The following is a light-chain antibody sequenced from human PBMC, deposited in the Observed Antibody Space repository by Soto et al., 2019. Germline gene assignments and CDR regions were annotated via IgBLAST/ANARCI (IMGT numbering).Light chain of an antibody. CDR2: DVS. V-gene: IGKV1-5*01. Sequence: DIQMTQSPSTLSASVGDRVTITCRASQSISTWLAWYQQKPGKAPKLLIYDVSSLESGVPSRFSGSGSGTEFTLTISSLQPDDSATYYCQQYKSYSSFGPGTKVDIK. CDR3: QQYKSYSS. J-gene: IGKJ3*01. CDR1: QSISTW.